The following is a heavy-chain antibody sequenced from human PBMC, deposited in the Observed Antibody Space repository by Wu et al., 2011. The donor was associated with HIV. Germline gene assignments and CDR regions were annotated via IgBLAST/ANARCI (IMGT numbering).Heavy chain of an antibody. Sequence: QVQLVQSGAEVKKPGASVKVSCKASGYIFTNYGISWVRQAPGQGLEWMGLINPSGGTTSSAQKFQGRFILTRDTSTTTVFMELSGLRSEDTAVYYCASHYYGGRWDFYNMDVWGQGTTVTVSS. D-gene: IGHD3-10*01. J-gene: IGHJ6*02. CDR1: GYIFTNYG. CDR2: INPSGGTT. CDR3: ASHYYGGRWDFYNMDV. V-gene: IGHV1-46*01.